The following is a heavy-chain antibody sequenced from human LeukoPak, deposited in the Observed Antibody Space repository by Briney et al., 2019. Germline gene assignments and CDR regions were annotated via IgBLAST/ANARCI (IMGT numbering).Heavy chain of an antibody. J-gene: IGHJ4*02. CDR3: AGGTYYGTGTRPGYLNY. D-gene: IGHD3-10*01. CDR1: NFSVNNNY. V-gene: IGHV3-53*01. Sequence: GGSLRLSCAASNFSVNNNYIDWVRQAPGKGLEWVSSLDNFGAKYYGDSVTGRFTVFRDLSKNTVYLQMSSLRADDTAVYYCAGGTYYGTGTRPGYLNYWGLGTLVTVSS. CDR2: LDNFGAK.